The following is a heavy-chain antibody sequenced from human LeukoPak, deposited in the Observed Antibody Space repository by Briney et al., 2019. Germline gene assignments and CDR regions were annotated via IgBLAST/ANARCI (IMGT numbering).Heavy chain of an antibody. CDR1: GYTFTSYG. V-gene: IGHV1-18*01. J-gene: IGHJ2*01. D-gene: IGHD2-21*01. Sequence: ASVKVSCKASGYTFTSYGNSWVRQAPGQGLGWMGWISAYNGDTNYAQKLQGRVTMTTDTSTSTAYMELRSLRSDDTAVYYCARAPGTPIPGPFDLWGRGTLVTVSS. CDR3: ARAPGTPIPGPFDL. CDR2: ISAYNGDT.